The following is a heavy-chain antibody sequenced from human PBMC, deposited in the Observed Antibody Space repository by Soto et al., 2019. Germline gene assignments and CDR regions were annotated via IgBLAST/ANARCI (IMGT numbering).Heavy chain of an antibody. V-gene: IGHV4-31*03. D-gene: IGHD2-21*02. CDR1: GGSIISGGYY. Sequence: QVQLQESGPGLVKPSQTLSLTCTVSGGSIISGGYYWSWIRQHPGKGLEWIGYIYYSGRTYYNPPLKSRVTISVDTSKNQFSLKLSSVNAAYTAVYYCARDGAYCGGDCPHAFDIWGQGTMVTVSS. J-gene: IGHJ3*02. CDR3: ARDGAYCGGDCPHAFDI. CDR2: IYYSGRT.